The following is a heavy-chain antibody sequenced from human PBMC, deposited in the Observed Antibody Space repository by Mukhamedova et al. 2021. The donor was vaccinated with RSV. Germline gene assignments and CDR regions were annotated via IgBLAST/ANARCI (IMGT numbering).Heavy chain of an antibody. CDR2: ISGSGGST. V-gene: IGHV3-23*01. D-gene: IGHD1-26*01. Sequence: VSAISGSGGSTYYADSVKGWFTISRDNSKNTLYLQMNSLRAEDTAVYYCAKWRDSGSYYESSDAFDIWGQGTMVTVSS. J-gene: IGHJ3*02. CDR3: AKWRDSGSYYESSDAFDI.